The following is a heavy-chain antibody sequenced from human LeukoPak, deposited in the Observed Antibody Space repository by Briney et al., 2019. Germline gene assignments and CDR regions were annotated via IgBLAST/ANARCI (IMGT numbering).Heavy chain of an antibody. D-gene: IGHD3-10*02. V-gene: IGHV3-23*01. CDR2: ITGSGGGA. CDR1: GFTFSNYA. Sequence: GGSLRLSCAASGFTFSNYAMTWVRQAPGKGLEWVTSITGSGGGAHYADSVKDLFTISRDNSKNTLYLQMNSLRPEDTAVYYCAKARPLRLSDYVGTSYYPLYFQHWGLGTLVTVSS. CDR3: AKARPLRLSDYVGTSYYPLYFQH. J-gene: IGHJ1*01.